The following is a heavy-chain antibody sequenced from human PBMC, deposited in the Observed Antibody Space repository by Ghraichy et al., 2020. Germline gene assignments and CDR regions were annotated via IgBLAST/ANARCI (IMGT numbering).Heavy chain of an antibody. CDR2: IYYSGST. D-gene: IGHD1-26*01. J-gene: IGHJ3*02. CDR3: ARDSGSYSGSYSSAFDI. V-gene: IGHV4-59*01. CDR1: GGSISSYY. Sequence: SETLSLTCTVSGGSISSYYWSWIRQPPGKGLEWIGYIYYSGSTNYNPSLKSRVTISVDTSKNQFSLKLSSVTAADTAVYYCARDSGSYSGSYSSAFDIWGQGTMVTVSS.